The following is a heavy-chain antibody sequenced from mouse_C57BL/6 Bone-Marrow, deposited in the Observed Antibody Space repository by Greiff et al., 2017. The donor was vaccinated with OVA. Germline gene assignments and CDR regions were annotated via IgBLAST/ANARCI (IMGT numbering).Heavy chain of an antibody. Sequence: QVQLQQSGAELVRPGASVTLSCKASGYTFTDYEMHWVKQTPVHGLEWIGAIAPETGGTDYNQKFKGKAILTADKSSSTAYMELRSLTSEDSAVYYCTRSYSNYGDFDYWGQGTTLTVSS. V-gene: IGHV1-15*01. D-gene: IGHD2-5*01. J-gene: IGHJ2*01. CDR3: TRSYSNYGDFDY. CDR2: IAPETGGT. CDR1: GYTFTDYE.